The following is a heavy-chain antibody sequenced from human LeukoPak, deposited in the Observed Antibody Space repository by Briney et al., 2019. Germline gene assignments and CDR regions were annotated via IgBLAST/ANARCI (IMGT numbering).Heavy chain of an antibody. CDR2: ISGPGGAP. J-gene: IGHJ4*02. CDR1: GFTFSSYA. V-gene: IGHV3-23*01. Sequence: GGSLRLSCAASGFTFSSYAMTWVRQAPGKGLEWVSAISGPGGAPFYADSVKGRFTISRDNSNNMLYLQMNSLRAEDTAIYFCAREDDWNYEDYWGQGTLVTVSS. D-gene: IGHD1-7*01. CDR3: AREDDWNYEDY.